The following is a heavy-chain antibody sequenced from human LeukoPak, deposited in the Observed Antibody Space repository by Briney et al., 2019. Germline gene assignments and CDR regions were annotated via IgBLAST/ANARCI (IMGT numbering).Heavy chain of an antibody. CDR1: GGSFSGYY. V-gene: IGHV4-34*01. Sequence: SETLSLTSAVYGGSFSGYYWSWLRPPPGKGREWIGEINHGGRTNHNPSLKSRVTISADTSKNQFSLKLSSVTAADTAVYYCARAKQWLNKNNYFDDWGQGTLVTASS. CDR2: INHGGRT. J-gene: IGHJ4*02. CDR3: ARAKQWLNKNNYFDD. D-gene: IGHD6-19*01.